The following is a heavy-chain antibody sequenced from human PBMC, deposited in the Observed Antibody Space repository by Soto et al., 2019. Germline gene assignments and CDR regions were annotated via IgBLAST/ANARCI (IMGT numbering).Heavy chain of an antibody. CDR1: GGSFSGYY. D-gene: IGHD3-9*01. J-gene: IGHJ6*03. CDR3: ARGGSILTGYRRYYYYYMDV. Sequence: SETLSLTCAVYGGSFSGYYWSWIRQPPGKGLEWIGEINHSGSTNYNPSLKSRVTISVDTSKNQFSLKLGSVTAADTAVYYCARGGSILTGYRRYYYYYMDVWGKGTTVTVSS. V-gene: IGHV4-34*01. CDR2: INHSGST.